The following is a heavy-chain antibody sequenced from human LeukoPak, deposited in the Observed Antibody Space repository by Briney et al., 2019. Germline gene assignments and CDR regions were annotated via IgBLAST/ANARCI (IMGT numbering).Heavy chain of an antibody. D-gene: IGHD3-9*01. J-gene: IGHJ4*02. CDR1: GFTFSSYA. Sequence: GGSLRLSCAASGFTFSSYAMSWVRQAPGKGLEWVSAISGSGGSTYYADSVKGRFTISRDNSKNTLYLQMNSLRAEDTAVYYCAKAGDILTGYLSHFDYWGQGTLVTVSS. V-gene: IGHV3-23*01. CDR3: AKAGDILTGYLSHFDY. CDR2: ISGSGGST.